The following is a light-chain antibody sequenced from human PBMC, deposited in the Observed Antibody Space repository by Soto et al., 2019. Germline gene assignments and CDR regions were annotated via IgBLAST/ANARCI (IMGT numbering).Light chain of an antibody. CDR2: DAS. CDR1: QSVSSH. Sequence: NVLTQSPATLSLSPWERATVSCRASQSVSSHLAWYQQKRGQAPRLLIYDASSRASGIPARFSGSGSGTDFTLTISSLEPEDFAVYYCQQYNNWPITFGQGTRLEIK. CDR3: QQYNNWPIT. V-gene: IGKV3-11*01. J-gene: IGKJ5*01.